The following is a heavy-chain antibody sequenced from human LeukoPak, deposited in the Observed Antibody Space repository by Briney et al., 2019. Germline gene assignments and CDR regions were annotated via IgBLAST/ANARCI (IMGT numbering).Heavy chain of an antibody. V-gene: IGHV1-18*01. J-gene: IGHJ4*02. Sequence: ASVKVSCKASGYTFTSYGISWVRQAPGQGLEWMGWISAYNGNTNYAQKLQGRVTMTTDTSTSTAYMELRSLRSDDTAVYYCARDNVVVVAATPSAFDYWGQGTLVTVSS. CDR1: GYTFTSYG. D-gene: IGHD2-15*01. CDR2: ISAYNGNT. CDR3: ARDNVVVVAATPSAFDY.